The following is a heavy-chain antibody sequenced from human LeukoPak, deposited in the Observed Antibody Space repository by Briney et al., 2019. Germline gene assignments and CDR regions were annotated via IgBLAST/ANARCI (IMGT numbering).Heavy chain of an antibody. D-gene: IGHD2-21*01. J-gene: IGHJ4*02. V-gene: IGHV3-23*01. CDR3: TKRGVVIRVNLVGFHKEAYYFDT. CDR2: ISGSGGST. Sequence: GGPLPLSCALSGITLSNYGMSWVRPAPGKGLEWAAVISGSGGSTNYADSVKGRFTTPRNNPKNTLFLQMNTLRSEDAAVYFCTKRGVVIRVNLVGFHKEAYYFDTWGQGALVTVSS. CDR1: GITLSNYG.